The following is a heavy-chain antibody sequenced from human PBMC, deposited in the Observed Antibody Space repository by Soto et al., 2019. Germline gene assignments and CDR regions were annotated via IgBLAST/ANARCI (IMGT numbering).Heavy chain of an antibody. Sequence: GXAVQVSFGASGCTFSGYASDWVRQAPGQGLEWMGGIIPIFGTANYAQKFQGRVTITADESTSTAYMELSSLRSEDTAVYYCARHPDIVVVPGWFDPWAQGTLVTFSS. CDR2: IIPIFGTA. J-gene: IGHJ5*02. D-gene: IGHD2-21*01. V-gene: IGHV1-69*13. CDR1: GCTFSGYA. CDR3: ARHPDIVVVPGWFDP.